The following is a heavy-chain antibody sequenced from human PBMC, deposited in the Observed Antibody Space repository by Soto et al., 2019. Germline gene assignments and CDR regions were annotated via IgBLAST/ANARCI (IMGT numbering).Heavy chain of an antibody. J-gene: IGHJ6*02. CDR3: AKFLGAYCSSTSCYNYYGMDV. D-gene: IGHD2-2*02. Sequence: GGSLRVSCAASGFTFSSYAMSWVRQSPGKGLEWVSAISGSGGSTYYADSVKGRFTISRDNSKNTLYLQMNSLRAEDTAVYYCAKFLGAYCSSTSCYNYYGMDVWGPGTTVTVSS. V-gene: IGHV3-23*01. CDR2: ISGSGGST. CDR1: GFTFSSYA.